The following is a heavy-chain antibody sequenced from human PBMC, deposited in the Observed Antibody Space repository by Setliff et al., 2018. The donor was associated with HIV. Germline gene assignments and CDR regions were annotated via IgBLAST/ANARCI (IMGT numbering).Heavy chain of an antibody. D-gene: IGHD1-20*01. V-gene: IGHV4-39*07. J-gene: IGHJ4*02. CDR2: LYNSGRT. Sequence: PSETLSLTCAVSGASISSTTYYWGWARQPPGKGLEWIGSLYNSGRTYYNLSLKSRVTISVDTSKNQFSLKLSSVTAADTAVYYCARVVKGYNWNYFDYWGQGTLVTVSS. CDR3: ARVVKGYNWNYFDY. CDR1: GASISSTTYY.